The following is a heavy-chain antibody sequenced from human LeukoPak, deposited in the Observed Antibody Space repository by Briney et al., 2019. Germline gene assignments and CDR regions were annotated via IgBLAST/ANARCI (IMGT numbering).Heavy chain of an antibody. Sequence: GRSLRLSCAASGFTFSSYAMSWVRQAPGKGLEWVSAISGSGGSTYYADSVKGRFTISRDNSKNTLYLQMNSLRAEDTAVYYCAKDQEQSVGYYYYGMDVWGQGTTVTVSS. CDR3: AKDQEQSVGYYYYGMDV. CDR1: GFTFSSYA. CDR2: ISGSGGST. D-gene: IGHD6-19*01. V-gene: IGHV3-23*01. J-gene: IGHJ6*02.